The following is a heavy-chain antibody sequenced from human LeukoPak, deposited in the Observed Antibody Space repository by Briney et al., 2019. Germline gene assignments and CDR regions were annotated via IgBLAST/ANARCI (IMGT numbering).Heavy chain of an antibody. D-gene: IGHD1-26*01. CDR1: GGSFSGYY. J-gene: IGHJ5*02. V-gene: IGHV4-34*01. CDR2: INHSGGT. Sequence: SGTLSLTRAVYGGSFSGYYWSWIRPPPGKGLEWIGEINHSGGTNCNPYLKSRVTLSIDLSKNQFSLKLTSVTAADTAVYFCARGQEATTGQLPDWFDPWGRGTLVTVSS. CDR3: ARGQEATTGQLPDWFDP.